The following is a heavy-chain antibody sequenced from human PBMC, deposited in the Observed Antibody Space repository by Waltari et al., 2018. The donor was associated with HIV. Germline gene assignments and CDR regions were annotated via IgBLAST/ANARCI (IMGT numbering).Heavy chain of an antibody. CDR3: ARDPRSSGYYGMDV. CDR1: GLTVSMNY. Sequence: EVQLVESGGGLIEPGGSLSLSCAASGLTVSMNYMSWVRQAPGKGLEWVSVIYSGGSRYYADSVKGRFTISRDNSKNTLSLHMNSLGPEDTAVYYCARDPRSSGYYGMDVWGQGTTVTVSS. D-gene: IGHD1-26*01. CDR2: IYSGGSR. V-gene: IGHV3-53*01. J-gene: IGHJ6*02.